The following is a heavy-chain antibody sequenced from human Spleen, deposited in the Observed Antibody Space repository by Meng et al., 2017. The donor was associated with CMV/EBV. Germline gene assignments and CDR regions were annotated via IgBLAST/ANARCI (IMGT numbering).Heavy chain of an antibody. Sequence: GESLKISCAASGLTFSSYAMHWVRQAPVKGLEWVAVISYDGSDIYYADSVKGRFTISRDNSESTLYLEMNSLRGEDTAVYYCARPFYDFWSDYYHDAFDIWGQGTMVTVSS. V-gene: IGHV3-30-3*01. J-gene: IGHJ3*02. D-gene: IGHD3-3*01. CDR1: GLTFSSYA. CDR2: ISYDGSDI. CDR3: ARPFYDFWSDYYHDAFDI.